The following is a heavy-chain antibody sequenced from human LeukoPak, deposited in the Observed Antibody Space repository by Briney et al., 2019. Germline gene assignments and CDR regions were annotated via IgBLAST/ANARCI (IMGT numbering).Heavy chain of an antibody. CDR1: GFTFSSYG. CDR3: ARDTSSSSPGY. CDR2: IKQDGSEK. J-gene: IGHJ4*02. D-gene: IGHD6-13*01. Sequence: GGSLRLSCAASGFTFSSYGMHWVRQAPGKGLEWVANIKQDGSEKYYVDSVKGRFTISRDNAKNSLYLQMNSLRAEDTAVYYCARDTSSSSPGYWGQGTLVTVSS. V-gene: IGHV3-7*01.